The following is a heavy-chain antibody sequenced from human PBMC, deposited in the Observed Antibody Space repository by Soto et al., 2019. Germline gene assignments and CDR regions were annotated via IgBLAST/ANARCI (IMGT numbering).Heavy chain of an antibody. CDR3: AKGLIPSSSWYYFDY. D-gene: IGHD6-13*01. V-gene: IGHV3-23*01. CDR2: ISGSGGST. J-gene: IGHJ4*02. CDR1: GFTFSSYA. Sequence: GGSLRLSCAASGFTFSSYAMSWVRQAPGKGLEWVSAISGSGGSTYYADSVKGRFTISRDNSKNTLYLQMNSLRAEDTAVYYCAKGLIPSSSWYYFDYWGQGTLVTVSS.